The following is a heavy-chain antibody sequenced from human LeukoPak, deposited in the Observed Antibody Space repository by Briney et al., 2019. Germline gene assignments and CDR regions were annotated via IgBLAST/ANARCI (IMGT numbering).Heavy chain of an antibody. CDR1: GFTFSSYS. V-gene: IGHV3-21*01. CDR2: ISSSSSYI. CDR3: ARRYFDWFLGAGGSLGI. D-gene: IGHD3-9*01. Sequence: GGSLRLSCAASGFTFSSYSMNWVRQAPGKGLEWVSSISSSSSYIYYAGSVKGRFTISRDNAKNSLYLQMNSLRAEDTAVYYCARRYFDWFLGAGGSLGIWGQGTMVTVSS. J-gene: IGHJ3*02.